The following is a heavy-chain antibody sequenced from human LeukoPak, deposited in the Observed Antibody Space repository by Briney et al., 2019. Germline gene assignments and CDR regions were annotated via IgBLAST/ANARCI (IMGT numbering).Heavy chain of an antibody. J-gene: IGHJ6*03. CDR1: GGSISNTLYY. CDR3: ARVASTVMGIFFMDV. CDR2: IYYSRST. V-gene: IGHV4-39*01. D-gene: IGHD4-17*01. Sequence: SETLSLTCTVSGGSISNTLYYWAWIRQPPGKRLESIGSIYYSRSTYYSPSLKSRVTISVDTSKNQFSLKLTSVTAADTAVYYCARVASTVMGIFFMDVWGKGTTVTISS.